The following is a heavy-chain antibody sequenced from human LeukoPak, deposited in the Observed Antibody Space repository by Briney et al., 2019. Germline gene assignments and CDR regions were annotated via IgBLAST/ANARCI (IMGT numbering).Heavy chain of an antibody. CDR2: IYPGDSDT. J-gene: IGHJ4*02. CDR3: ARQRAYGDYRIFDY. CDR1: GYRFTSYW. D-gene: IGHD4-17*01. V-gene: IGHV5-51*01. Sequence: PGESLQISCKGSGYRFTSYWSGWVRQLPGKGLEWMGIIYPGDSDTRYSPSFQGQVTISADKSISTAYLQWSSLKASDTAMYYCARQRAYGDYRIFDYWGQGTLVTVSS.